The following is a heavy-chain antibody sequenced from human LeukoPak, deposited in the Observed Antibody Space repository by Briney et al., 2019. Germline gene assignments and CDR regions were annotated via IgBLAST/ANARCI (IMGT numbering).Heavy chain of an antibody. CDR2: INHSGST. Sequence: SQTLSLTCTVSGGSISSGGYYWSWIRQPPGKGLEWIGEINHSGSTNYNPSLKSRVTISVDTSKNQFSLKLSSVTAADTAVYYCARGIRGYVNYWGQGTLVTVSS. D-gene: IGHD3-3*02. V-gene: IGHV4-30-2*01. J-gene: IGHJ4*02. CDR3: ARGIRGYVNY. CDR1: GGSISSGGYY.